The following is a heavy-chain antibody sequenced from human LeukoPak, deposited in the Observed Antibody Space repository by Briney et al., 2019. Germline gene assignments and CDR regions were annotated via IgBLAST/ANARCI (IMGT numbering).Heavy chain of an antibody. CDR3: TKGGRRDISTY. CDR2: IYYSGST. D-gene: IGHD3-9*01. CDR1: GGSISSYY. Sequence: SETLSLTCTVSGGSISSYYWSWIRRPPGKGLEWIGYIYYSGSTNYNPSLKSRVTISVDTSKNQFSLKLTSVTAADTALYYCTKGGRRDISTYWGQGILVTVSP. J-gene: IGHJ4*02. V-gene: IGHV4-59*01.